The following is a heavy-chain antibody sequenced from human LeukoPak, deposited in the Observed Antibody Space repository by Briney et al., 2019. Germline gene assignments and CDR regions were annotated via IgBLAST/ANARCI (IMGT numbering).Heavy chain of an antibody. V-gene: IGHV3-7*01. J-gene: IGHJ4*02. CDR3: ATDREWRSLDC. CDR2: IKQDGSEK. Sequence: PGGSLRLSCAASGFTFGSYWMSWVRQAPGKGLEWVANIKQDGSEKYYVDSVKGRFTISRDNAKNSLYLQMNSLRAEDTAVYYCATDREWRSLDCWGQGTLVTVSS. CDR1: GFTFGSYW. D-gene: IGHD3-3*01.